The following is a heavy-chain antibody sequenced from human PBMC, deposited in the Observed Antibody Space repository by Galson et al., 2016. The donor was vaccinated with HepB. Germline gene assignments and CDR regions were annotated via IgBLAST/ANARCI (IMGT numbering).Heavy chain of an antibody. V-gene: IGHV4-4*02. D-gene: IGHD1-26*01. CDR1: GGSIGSSHW. CDR2: VFHSGTI. Sequence: ETLSLTSAVSGGSIGSSHWWSWVRQSPGKRLEWIGEVFHSGTIKYNPSLKCRVTISVDKSKNQFTLKLSSVTAADTAIYYCTRDGGSDYDHYYGMDVWGQGTSVTVSS. CDR3: TRDGGSDYDHYYGMDV. J-gene: IGHJ6*02.